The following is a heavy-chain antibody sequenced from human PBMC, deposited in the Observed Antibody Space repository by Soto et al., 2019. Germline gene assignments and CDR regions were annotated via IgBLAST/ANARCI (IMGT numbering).Heavy chain of an antibody. Sequence: XEPLCVTCPFSGCSVSSGSYYWSLIRQPPGKGLEWIGYIYYSGSTNYNPSLESRVTISVDTSKNQFSLKLSSVTAADTAVYYCARDRGLTWLSHKTADASIYYGMDVWGQGTTVTVSS. D-gene: IGHD3-9*01. CDR1: GCSVSSGSYY. V-gene: IGHV4-61*01. J-gene: IGHJ6*02. CDR2: IYYSGST. CDR3: ARDRGLTWLSHKTADASIYYGMDV.